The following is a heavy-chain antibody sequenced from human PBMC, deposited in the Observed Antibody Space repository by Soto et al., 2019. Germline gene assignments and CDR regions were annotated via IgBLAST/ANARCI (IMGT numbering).Heavy chain of an antibody. Sequence: QVQLQESGPGLVKPSGTLSLTCAVSGGSISSSNWWSWVRQPPGKGLELIGEIYHSGSTNYNPSLKSRVTISVDKSKNQFSLKLSSVTAADTAVYYCASSDTHYYDSSGYYHAFDICGQGTMVTVSS. CDR1: GGSISSSNW. J-gene: IGHJ3*02. CDR2: IYHSGST. D-gene: IGHD3-22*01. V-gene: IGHV4-4*02. CDR3: ASSDTHYYDSSGYYHAFDI.